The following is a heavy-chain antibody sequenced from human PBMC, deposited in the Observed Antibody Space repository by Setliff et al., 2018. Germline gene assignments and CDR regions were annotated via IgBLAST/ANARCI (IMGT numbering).Heavy chain of an antibody. V-gene: IGHV4-39*07. CDR2: VFFIGGT. J-gene: IGHJ6*02. Sequence: SETLSLTCTVSGGPIRSGTHFWGWFRQPPGKGLEWVGSVFFIGGTSSNPSLESRVSVSVDSSENQISLKLSSVTAADTAVYYCARGGTSENLYAMDVWGQGTTVTVSS. CDR1: GGPIRSGTHF. CDR3: ARGGTSENLYAMDV. D-gene: IGHD3-16*01.